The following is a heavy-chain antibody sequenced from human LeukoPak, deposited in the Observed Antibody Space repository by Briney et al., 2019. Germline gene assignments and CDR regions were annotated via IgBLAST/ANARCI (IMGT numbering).Heavy chain of an antibody. V-gene: IGHV1-2*02. D-gene: IGHD6-13*01. J-gene: IGHJ4*02. CDR3: ARNKWYSSSWHRFDY. CDR1: GYTFTGYY. Sequence: ASVKVSCKASGYTFTGYYMHWVRQAPGQGLEGMGWINPNSGGTNYAQKFQGRVTMTRDTSISTAYMGLSRLRSDDTAVYYCARNKWYSSSWHRFDYWGQGTLVTVSS. CDR2: INPNSGGT.